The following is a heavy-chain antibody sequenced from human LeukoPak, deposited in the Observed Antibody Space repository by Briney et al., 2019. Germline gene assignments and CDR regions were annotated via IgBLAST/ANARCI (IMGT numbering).Heavy chain of an antibody. CDR2: INPSSGVT. J-gene: IGHJ6*03. Sequence: ASVKVSCKASRYTFTGYYMHWVRQAPGQGLEWMGWINPSSGVTDYAQNFQGRVTMTRDTSISTAYVELSRLRSDDTAVYYCARDRGVDYCSGGSCSHYYYYMDVWGKGTTVTISS. CDR3: ARDRGVDYCSGGSCSHYYYYMDV. V-gene: IGHV1-2*02. D-gene: IGHD2-15*01. CDR1: RYTFTGYY.